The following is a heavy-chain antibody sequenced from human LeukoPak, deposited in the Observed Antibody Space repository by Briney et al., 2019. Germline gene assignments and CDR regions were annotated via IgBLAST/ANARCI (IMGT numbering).Heavy chain of an antibody. V-gene: IGHV3-23*01. CDR3: ARTHGSGSYQYAFDI. D-gene: IGHD3-10*01. Sequence: GGSLRLPCAASGFTFSSYAMSWVRQAPGKGLEWVALITGRGGTTYYADSVKGRFPISRDNSKNTLYLQMNSLRGEDTAVYYCARTHGSGSYQYAFDIWGQGTMVTVSS. CDR2: ITGRGGTT. J-gene: IGHJ3*02. CDR1: GFTFSSYA.